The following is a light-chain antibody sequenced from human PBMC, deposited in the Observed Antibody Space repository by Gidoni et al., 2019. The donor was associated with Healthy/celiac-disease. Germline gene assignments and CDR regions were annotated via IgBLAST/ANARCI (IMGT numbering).Light chain of an antibody. J-gene: IGLJ3*02. V-gene: IGLV2-8*01. Sequence: QSALTQPPSASGSPGQSVTISCTGTSSDVGGYNYVSWYQQHPGQAPKLMIYEVSNRPSGAPDRFSCSKSGNTASLTVSGLQAEDEADYYCSSYAGSNNWVFGGGTKLTVL. CDR3: SSYAGSNNWV. CDR1: SSDVGGYNY. CDR2: EVS.